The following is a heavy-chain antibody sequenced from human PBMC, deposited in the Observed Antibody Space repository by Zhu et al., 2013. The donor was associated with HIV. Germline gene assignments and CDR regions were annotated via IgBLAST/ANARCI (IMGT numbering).Heavy chain of an antibody. CDR2: ISGYNGNT. CDR1: GYTPTSYG. D-gene: IGHD5-12*01. Sequence: QVHLVQSGAAVKKPGASVKVSCKASGYTPTSYGVTWVRQAPGQGLEWMGWISGYNGNTNYAHKLHGRVTMTTDTSTSTAYMELRGLISDDTAVYYCARDGGDNEMWLHYDYWGQGTLVTVSS. J-gene: IGHJ4*02. V-gene: IGHV1-18*01. CDR3: ARDGGDNEMWLHYDY.